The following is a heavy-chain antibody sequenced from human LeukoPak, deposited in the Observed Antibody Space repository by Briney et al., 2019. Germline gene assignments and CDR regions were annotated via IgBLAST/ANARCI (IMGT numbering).Heavy chain of an antibody. D-gene: IGHD3-16*01. CDR2: VYYSGST. J-gene: IGHJ5*02. CDR3: AKHLTNAYYDMIWFDP. CDR1: GGSISSNY. V-gene: IGHV4-59*01. Sequence: SETLSLACTVSGGSISSNYWSWIRQPPGKGPEWIGYVYYSGSTNYNPSLKSRVTMSVDTSQNQFSLKLSSVTAADTAVYYCAKHLTNAYYDMIWFDPWGQGTLVTVSS.